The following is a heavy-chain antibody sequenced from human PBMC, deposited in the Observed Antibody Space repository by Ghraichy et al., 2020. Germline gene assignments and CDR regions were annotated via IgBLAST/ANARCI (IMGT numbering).Heavy chain of an antibody. CDR1: GYTFTDYY. D-gene: IGHD6-6*01. Sequence: ASVKVSCKASGYTFTDYYIHWVRQAPGQGLDWMGWINPNRGGSNFARKFQGRVTMTRDTSINTAYMELSSLRSDDTAVYYCARVGASSSEPDYYFDYWGQGTLVTVSS. J-gene: IGHJ4*02. V-gene: IGHV1-2*02. CDR3: ARVGASSSEPDYYFDY. CDR2: INPNRGGS.